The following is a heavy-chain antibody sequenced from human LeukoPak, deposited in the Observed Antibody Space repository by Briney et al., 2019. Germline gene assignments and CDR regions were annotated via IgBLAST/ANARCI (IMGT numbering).Heavy chain of an antibody. J-gene: IGHJ4*02. CDR1: GYTFTSYG. CDR2: ISAYNGNT. V-gene: IGHV1-18*01. Sequence: GASVKVSCKASGYTFTSYGISWVRQAPGQGLEWMGWISAYNGNTNYAQKLQGRVTMTTDTSTRTAYMELRSLRSDDTAVYYCARGRVDYYDSSGYIFYYWGQGTLVTVSS. CDR3: ARGRVDYYDSSGYIFYY. D-gene: IGHD3-22*01.